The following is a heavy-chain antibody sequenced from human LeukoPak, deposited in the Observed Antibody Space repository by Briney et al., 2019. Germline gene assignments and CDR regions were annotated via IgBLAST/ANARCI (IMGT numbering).Heavy chain of an antibody. V-gene: IGHV3-30*18. CDR3: AKSKSPYPMDYIFDF. CDR1: GFSFSSYG. Sequence: PGGSLRLSCAASGFSFSSYGMHWVRQAPGKGLEWVAVISNDGSITKYGDSVKGRLTISRDNSKNTLYVQMNSLRTDDAAVYYCAKSKSPYPMDYIFDFWGRGTLVTVSS. CDR2: ISNDGSIT. J-gene: IGHJ4*02. D-gene: IGHD4-11*01.